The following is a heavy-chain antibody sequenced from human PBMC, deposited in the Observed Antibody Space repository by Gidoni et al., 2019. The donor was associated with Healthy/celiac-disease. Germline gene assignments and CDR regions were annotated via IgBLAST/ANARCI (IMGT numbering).Heavy chain of an antibody. CDR2: ISSSSSYI. CDR1: GFTFSSYS. CDR3: ARAGLRDAFDI. J-gene: IGHJ3*02. Sequence: EVQLVESGGGLVKPGGSLRLSCAASGFTFSSYSMNWVRQAPGKGLELVSSISSSSSYIYYADSVKGRFTISRDNAKNSLYLQMNSLRAEDTAVYYCARAGLRDAFDIWGQGTMVTVSS. V-gene: IGHV3-21*01. D-gene: IGHD4-17*01.